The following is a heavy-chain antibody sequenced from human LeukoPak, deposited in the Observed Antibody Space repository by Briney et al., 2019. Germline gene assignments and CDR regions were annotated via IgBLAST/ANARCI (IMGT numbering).Heavy chain of an antibody. CDR2: ISSNGGST. CDR3: ARDPYSSGFGYFGY. V-gene: IGHV3-64*01. J-gene: IGHJ4*02. Sequence: GGSLRLSCAASGFTFSSYAMHWVRQAPGKGLEYVSAISSNGGSTYYANSVKGRFTISRDNSKNTLYLQMGSLRAEDMAVYYCARDPYSSGFGYFGYWGQGTLVTVSS. CDR1: GFTFSSYA. D-gene: IGHD3-10*01.